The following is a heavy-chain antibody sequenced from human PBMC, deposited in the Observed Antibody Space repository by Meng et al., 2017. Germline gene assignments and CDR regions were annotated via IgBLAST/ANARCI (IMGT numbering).Heavy chain of an antibody. D-gene: IGHD7-27*01. Sequence: QVLLQQWGAGLFKPSETLSPTCAVYGGSFSCYYWSWIRQPPGKGLEWIGEINHSGSTNYNPSLKSRVTISVDTSKNQFSLKLSSVTAADTAVYYCARGPLTEKSAYWYFDLWGRGTLVTVSS. J-gene: IGHJ2*01. CDR3: ARGPLTEKSAYWYFDL. V-gene: IGHV4-34*01. CDR1: GGSFSCYY. CDR2: INHSGST.